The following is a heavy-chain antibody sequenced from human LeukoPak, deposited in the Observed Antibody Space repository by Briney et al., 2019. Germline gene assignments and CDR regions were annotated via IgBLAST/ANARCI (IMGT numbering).Heavy chain of an antibody. D-gene: IGHD6-13*01. CDR1: AFTFSSYA. V-gene: IGHV3-30*09. CDR2: ISYDGSKK. Sequence: AGGSLRLSCAAPAFTFSSYAMQWLRQSPGKGLEWVAVISYDGSKKYYADSVKGRFAISRDNSKNTRFLQMNSLRADVTAIYYCASAAIAAAEPYSEDWGQGTLVTVSS. J-gene: IGHJ4*02. CDR3: ASAAIAAAEPYSED.